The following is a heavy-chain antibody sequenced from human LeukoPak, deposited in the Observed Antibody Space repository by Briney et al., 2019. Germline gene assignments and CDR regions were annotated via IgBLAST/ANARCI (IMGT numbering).Heavy chain of an antibody. CDR1: RFTFSDYG. CDR3: ARVNGYSYGQIYGMDV. CDR2: ISYDGSNK. Sequence: GGSLRLSCTASRFTFSDYGMHWVRQAPGKGLEWVAFISYDGSNKYYVDSVKGRFTISRDNAKNTLNLQVSSLSAEDTAVYYCARVNGYSYGQIYGMDVWGQGTTVTVSS. V-gene: IGHV3-30*03. J-gene: IGHJ6*02. D-gene: IGHD5-18*01.